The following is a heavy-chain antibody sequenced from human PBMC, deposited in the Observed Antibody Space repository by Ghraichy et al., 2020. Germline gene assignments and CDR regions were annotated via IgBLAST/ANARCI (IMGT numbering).Heavy chain of an antibody. J-gene: IGHJ1*01. CDR3: TNVRGSGWDLGYFQH. CDR2: ISGSGGST. Sequence: GGSLRLSCAASGFTFSSYAMRWVRQAPGKGLEWVSAISGSGGSTYYADSVKGRFTISRDNSKNTLYLQMNSLRAEDTAVYYCTNVRGSGWDLGYFQHWGQGTLVTVSS. D-gene: IGHD6-19*01. V-gene: IGHV3-23*01. CDR1: GFTFSSYA.